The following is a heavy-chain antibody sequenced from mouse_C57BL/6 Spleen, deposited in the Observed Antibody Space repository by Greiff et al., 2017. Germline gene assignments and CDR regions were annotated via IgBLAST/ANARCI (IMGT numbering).Heavy chain of an antibody. V-gene: IGHV1-4*01. J-gene: IGHJ3*01. CDR2: INPSSGYT. CDR1: GYTFTSYT. D-gene: IGHD2-13*01. Sequence: VKLLESGAELARPGASVKMSCKASGYTFTSYTMNWVKQRPGQGLEWIGYINPSSGYTQYNQKFKDKATLTADKSSSTAYMQLSSLTSEDSAVHYFARDGDYGWWAYGGQGTLVTVSA. CDR3: ARDGDYGWWAY.